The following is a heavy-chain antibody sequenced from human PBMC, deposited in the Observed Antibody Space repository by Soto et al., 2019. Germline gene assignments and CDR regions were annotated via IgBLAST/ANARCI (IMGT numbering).Heavy chain of an antibody. D-gene: IGHD2-2*01. V-gene: IGHV4-34*01. CDR3: ARGNNAIACSSTSGPIYFDY. Sequence: SETLSLTCAVYGGSFSGYYWSWIRQPPGKGLEWIGEINHSGSTNYNPSLKSRVTISVDTSKNQFSLKLSSVTAADTAVYYCARGNNAIACSSTSGPIYFDYWGQGTLVTVSS. CDR1: GGSFSGYY. CDR2: INHSGST. J-gene: IGHJ4*02.